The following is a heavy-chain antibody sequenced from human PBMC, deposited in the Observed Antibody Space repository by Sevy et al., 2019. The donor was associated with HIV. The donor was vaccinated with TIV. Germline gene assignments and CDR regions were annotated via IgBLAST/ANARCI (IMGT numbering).Heavy chain of an antibody. CDR2: ISSSSSTI. D-gene: IGHD5-18*01. CDR3: ARARYNYGSFYFDY. J-gene: IGHJ4*02. Sequence: GGSLRLSCAASGFTFSSYSMNWVRQAPGKGLEWVSYISSSSSTIYYADSVKGRFTISRDNAKNSLYLQMNSLRAEDTAVYYCARARYNYGSFYFDYWGQGTLVTVSS. CDR1: GFTFSSYS. V-gene: IGHV3-48*01.